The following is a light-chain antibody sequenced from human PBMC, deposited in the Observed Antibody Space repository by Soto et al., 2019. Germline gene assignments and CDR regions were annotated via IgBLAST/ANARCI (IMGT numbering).Light chain of an antibody. Sequence: DIQMTQSPSSLSASVGERVTITCRASQSINTYLNWFQQRPGKAPKLLIYAASSLPSGVPSRFSGSGSGTDFTLTIISLQREDFATYYCQQSFSGLGTFGPGTKVDIK. CDR3: QQSFSGLGT. J-gene: IGKJ3*01. CDR2: AAS. CDR1: QSINTY. V-gene: IGKV1-39*01.